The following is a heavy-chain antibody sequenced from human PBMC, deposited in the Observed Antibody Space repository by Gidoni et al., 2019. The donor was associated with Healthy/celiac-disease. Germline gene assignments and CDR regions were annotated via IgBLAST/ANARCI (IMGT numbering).Heavy chain of an antibody. CDR1: GGSISSSSYY. D-gene: IGHD4-17*01. CDR3: ARSLDYAIAFDI. CDR2: IYYSGST. J-gene: IGHJ3*02. Sequence: QLQLQESGPGLVKPSETLSLTCTVSGGSISSSSYYWGWIRQPPGKGLEWIGSIYYSGSTYYNPSLKSRVTISVDTSKNQFSLKLSSVTAADTAVYYCARSLDYAIAFDIWGQGTMVTVSS. V-gene: IGHV4-39*01.